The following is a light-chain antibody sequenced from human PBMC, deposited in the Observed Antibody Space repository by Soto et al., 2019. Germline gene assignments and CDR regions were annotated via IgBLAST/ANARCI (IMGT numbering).Light chain of an antibody. Sequence: DIQMTQSPSTLSASVGDRVTITCRASQSISSWLAWYQQKPGKAPKLLIYKASSLESGVPSRFSGNGSWTEFTLTISSQQPDDFTTYYCQQYNSNPSFGGGTKVEIK. CDR2: KAS. J-gene: IGKJ4*01. CDR3: QQYNSNPS. V-gene: IGKV1-5*03. CDR1: QSISSW.